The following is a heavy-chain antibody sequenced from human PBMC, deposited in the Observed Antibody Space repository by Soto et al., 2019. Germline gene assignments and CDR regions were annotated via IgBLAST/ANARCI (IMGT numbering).Heavy chain of an antibody. CDR2: INSDGSST. D-gene: IGHD3-3*01. Sequence: EVQLVESGGGLVQPGGSLRLSCAASGFTFSSYWMHWVRQAPGKGLVWVSRINSDGSSTSYADSVKGRFTISRDNAKNTLYLQMNSPRAEDTAVYYCATSDDFWSGYSLDYWGQGTLVTVSS. J-gene: IGHJ4*02. CDR1: GFTFSSYW. V-gene: IGHV3-74*01. CDR3: ATSDDFWSGYSLDY.